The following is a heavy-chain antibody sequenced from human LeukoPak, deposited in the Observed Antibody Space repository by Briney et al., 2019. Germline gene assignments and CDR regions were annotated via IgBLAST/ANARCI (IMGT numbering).Heavy chain of an antibody. CDR2: ISSNGGST. V-gene: IGHV3-64D*06. CDR3: VKVSRYCSGGSCYDYFDY. D-gene: IGHD2-15*01. Sequence: GGSLRLSCSASGFTFSSYAMHWVRQDPGKGLEYVSAISSNGGSTYYADSVKGRFTISRDNSKNTLYLQMSSLRAEDTAVYYCVKVSRYCSGGSCYDYFDYWGQGTLVTVSS. J-gene: IGHJ4*02. CDR1: GFTFSSYA.